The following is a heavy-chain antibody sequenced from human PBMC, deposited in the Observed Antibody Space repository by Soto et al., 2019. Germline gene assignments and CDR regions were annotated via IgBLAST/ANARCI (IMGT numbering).Heavy chain of an antibody. D-gene: IGHD4-17*01. CDR2: ISYDGSNK. V-gene: IGHV3-30-3*01. J-gene: IGHJ6*02. CDR3: ARSTTVTTLHGMDV. Sequence: QVQLVESGGGVVQPGRSLRLSCAASGFTFSSYAMHWVRQAPGKGLEWVAVISYDGSNKYYADSVKGRFTISRDNSKNTLYLQMNSLRAEDTAVYYCARSTTVTTLHGMDVWGQGTTVTVSS. CDR1: GFTFSSYA.